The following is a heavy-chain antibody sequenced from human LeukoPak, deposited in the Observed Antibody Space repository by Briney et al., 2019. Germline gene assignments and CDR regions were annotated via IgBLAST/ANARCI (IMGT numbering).Heavy chain of an antibody. CDR2: IYYSGST. Sequence: SETLSLTCTVSGGSISSSSHYWGWIRQPPGKGLEWIGSIYYSGSTYYSPSLKSRVTISVDTSKNQFSLKLSSVTAADTAVYYCARSFVYDSSGGSGYFDYWGQGTRVIVSS. J-gene: IGHJ4*02. CDR3: ARSFVYDSSGGSGYFDY. D-gene: IGHD3-22*01. CDR1: GGSISSSSHY. V-gene: IGHV4-39*01.